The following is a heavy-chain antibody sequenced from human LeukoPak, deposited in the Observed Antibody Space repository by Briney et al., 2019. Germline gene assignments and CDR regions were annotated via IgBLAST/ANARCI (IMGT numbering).Heavy chain of an antibody. J-gene: IGHJ6*04. V-gene: IGHV3-48*03. CDR1: GFTFRAYA. CDR2: ISSSGSTI. D-gene: IGHD3-9*01. CDR3: ARGPIDILTGYHYYYYYGMDV. Sequence: GGSLRLSCVASGFTFRAYAMRWVRQAPGKGLEWVSYISSSGSTIYYADSVKGRFTISRDNAKNSLYLQMNSLRAEDTAVYYCARGPIDILTGYHYYYYYGMDVWGKGTTVTVSS.